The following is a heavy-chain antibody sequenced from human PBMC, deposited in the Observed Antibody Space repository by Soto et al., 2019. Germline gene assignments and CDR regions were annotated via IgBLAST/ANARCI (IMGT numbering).Heavy chain of an antibody. J-gene: IGHJ4*02. Sequence: PGGSLRLSCAASGFTFSDYAMSWVRQAPGKGLQWVSGISSNGVSAYYADSVKGRFTISRDNSKNTLFLQMNSLRAEDTAVYYCAKITVRQWLLSRYFDYWGQGSPVTFSS. CDR3: AKITVRQWLLSRYFDY. D-gene: IGHD3-3*01. CDR2: ISSNGVSA. V-gene: IGHV3-23*01. CDR1: GFTFSDYA.